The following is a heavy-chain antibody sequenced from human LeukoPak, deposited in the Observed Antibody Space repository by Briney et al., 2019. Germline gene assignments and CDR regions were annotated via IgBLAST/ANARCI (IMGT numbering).Heavy chain of an antibody. CDR1: GSSIRSSSYY. V-gene: IGHV4-39*01. CDR2: IHYSGST. CDR3: ARLTGRDTSDWPYFHY. J-gene: IGHJ4*01. Sequence: SETLSLTCTVSGSSIRSSSYYWGWVRQPPGKGLEWIGNIHYSGSTSYNPSLKSRVTLSVDTSKNQFSLKLSSVTAADTAVFYCARLTGRDTSDWPYFHYWGQGALVTVSS. D-gene: IGHD2-2*01.